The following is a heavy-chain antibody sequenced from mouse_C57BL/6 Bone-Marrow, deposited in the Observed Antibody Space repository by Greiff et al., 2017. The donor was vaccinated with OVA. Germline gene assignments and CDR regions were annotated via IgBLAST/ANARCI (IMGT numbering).Heavy chain of an antibody. J-gene: IGHJ1*03. CDR1: GFSLTSYG. V-gene: IGHV2-4*01. Sequence: QVQLQQSGPGLVQPSQSLSITCTVSGFSLTSYGVHWVRQPPGKGLEWLGVLWSGGSTDYNAAFISRLSISKDNSKSQVFFKMNSLQADDNGIYYCAKTRFGNTVVATLDWYFDVWGTGTTVTVSS. CDR3: AKTRFGNTVVATLDWYFDV. D-gene: IGHD1-1*01. CDR2: LWSGGST.